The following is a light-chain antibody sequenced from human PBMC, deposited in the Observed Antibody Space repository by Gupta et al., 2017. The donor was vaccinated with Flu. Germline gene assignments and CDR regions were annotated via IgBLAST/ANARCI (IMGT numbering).Light chain of an antibody. Sequence: DIQMTQSPSSLSASVGDRVTIACRASQSISNYLNWYQQKPGKAPKLLIYGASNLPSGVPSRFSGGGSGTDFTLTISSLQVEDFAIYYCQQSHSITYTFGLGTRVEIK. CDR3: QQSHSITYT. CDR1: QSISNY. V-gene: IGKV1-39*01. J-gene: IGKJ2*01. CDR2: GAS.